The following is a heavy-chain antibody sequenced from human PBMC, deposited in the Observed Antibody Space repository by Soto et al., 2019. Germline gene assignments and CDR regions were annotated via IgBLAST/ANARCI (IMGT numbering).Heavy chain of an antibody. CDR1: GGSVSSGSYY. CDR2: IYYSGST. J-gene: IGHJ6*02. V-gene: IGHV4-61*01. Sequence: PSETLSLTCTVSGGSVSSGSYYWSWIRQPPGEGLEWIGYIYYSGSTTYNPSLQSRVIISVDTSKNQFSLKLSSVTAADTAVYYCAGDFSYQSSYYYRMDVWGQGATVTVSS. D-gene: IGHD2-2*01. CDR3: AGDFSYQSSYYYRMDV.